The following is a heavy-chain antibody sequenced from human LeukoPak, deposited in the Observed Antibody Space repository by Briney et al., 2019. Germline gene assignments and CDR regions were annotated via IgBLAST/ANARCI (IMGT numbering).Heavy chain of an antibody. CDR1: GFTFSSYA. CDR2: ISYDGSNK. V-gene: IGHV3-30-3*01. D-gene: IGHD2-2*01. J-gene: IGHJ5*02. CDR3: ARGSIVVVPAARAFDP. Sequence: PGGSLRLSCAASGFTFSSYAMHWVRQAPGKGLEWVAVISYDGSNKYYADSVKGRFTISRDNSKNTLYLQMNSLRAEDTAVYYCARGSIVVVPAARAFDPWGQGTLVTVSS.